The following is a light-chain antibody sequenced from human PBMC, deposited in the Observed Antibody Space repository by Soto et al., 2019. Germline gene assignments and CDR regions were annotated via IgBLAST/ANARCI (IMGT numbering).Light chain of an antibody. CDR3: SSYTSSSTML. CDR2: DVS. Sequence: QSALTQPASVSVSPGQSITISCTGTSSDIGGYNYVSWYQQHPGKAPKLMIFDVSYRPSGVTNRFSGSKSGNTASLTISGLQAEDEADYYCSSYTSSSTMLFGGGTKLTVL. J-gene: IGLJ2*01. CDR1: SSDIGGYNY. V-gene: IGLV2-14*03.